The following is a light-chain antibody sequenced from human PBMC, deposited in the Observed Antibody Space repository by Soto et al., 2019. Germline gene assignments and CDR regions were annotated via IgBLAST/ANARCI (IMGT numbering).Light chain of an antibody. CDR1: SSNIGAGYD. Sequence: QPVLTQTPSVSGAPGQRVTISCTGSSSNIGAGYDVHWYQQLPGTAPKLLIYANSIRPSGVPDRFSGSKSGTSASLAITGLQAEDEADYYCQSYDSSLSGSVVFGGGTKLTVL. CDR2: ANS. V-gene: IGLV1-40*01. J-gene: IGLJ2*01. CDR3: QSYDSSLSGSVV.